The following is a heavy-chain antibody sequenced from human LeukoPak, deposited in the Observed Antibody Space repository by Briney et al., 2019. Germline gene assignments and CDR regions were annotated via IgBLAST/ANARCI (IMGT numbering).Heavy chain of an antibody. V-gene: IGHV3-21*01. Sequence: GGSLRLSCAASGFTFSSYSMNWVRQAPGKGLEWVSSISSSSSYIYYADSVKGRFTISRDNAKNSLYLQMNRLRAEDTAVYYCASVMVRGVVDYWGQGTLVTVSS. CDR2: ISSSSSYI. CDR1: GFTFSSYS. D-gene: IGHD3-10*01. J-gene: IGHJ4*02. CDR3: ASVMVRGVVDY.